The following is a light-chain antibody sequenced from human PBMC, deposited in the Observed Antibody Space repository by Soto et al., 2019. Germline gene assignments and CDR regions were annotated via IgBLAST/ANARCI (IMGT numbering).Light chain of an antibody. CDR3: CSYTTSSTLV. CDR1: SSDVGTYNH. CDR2: EVS. V-gene: IGLV2-14*01. J-gene: IGLJ1*01. Sequence: QSALTQPASVSGSPGQSITISCTGTSSDVGTYNHVSWYQQHPGKAPQLIIYEVSNRPSGLSNRFSASKSGNTASLTISGLQAEDEADYYCCSYTTSSTLVFETGTKLTVL.